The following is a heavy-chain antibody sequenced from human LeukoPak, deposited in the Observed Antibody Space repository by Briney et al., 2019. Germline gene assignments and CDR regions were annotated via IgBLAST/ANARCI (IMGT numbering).Heavy chain of an antibody. D-gene: IGHD1-26*01. CDR1: GGTFSSYT. CDR3: AREPGSGSYYGFDY. V-gene: IGHV1-69*04. Sequence: SVKLSCKASGGTFSSYTISWVRQAPGQGLEWMGRIIPILGIANYAQKFQGRVTITADKSTSTAYMELSSLRSEDTAVYYCAREPGSGSYYGFDYWGQGTLVTVSS. CDR2: IIPILGIA. J-gene: IGHJ4*02.